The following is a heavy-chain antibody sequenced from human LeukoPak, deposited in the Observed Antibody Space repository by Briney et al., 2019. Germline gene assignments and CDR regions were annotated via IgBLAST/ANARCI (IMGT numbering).Heavy chain of an antibody. CDR3: AHSIRYCSSTSCHTALDY. J-gene: IGHJ4*02. CDR1: GCSLSTSGLG. CDR2: KNWNDDK. D-gene: IGHD2-2*01. Sequence: ESCPTLVKPAQTLTLTCTFSGCSLSTSGLGVGWIRQPPGKALERLALKNWNDDKRYSPSLQSRLTITKDTSKNQVVLTVTNVDPVDTATYYCAHSIRYCSSTSCHTALDYWGQGTLVTVSS. V-gene: IGHV2-5*01.